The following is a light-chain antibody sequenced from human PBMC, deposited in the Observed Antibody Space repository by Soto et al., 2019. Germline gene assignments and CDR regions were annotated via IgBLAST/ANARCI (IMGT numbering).Light chain of an antibody. J-gene: IGKJ4*01. CDR3: QQSGTSPQLT. CDR1: QSVSNNY. Sequence: EIVLTQSPGTLSLSPGERATLSCRASQSVSNNYLAWYQQKPGQAPRLLIYDASSRATGIPHRFSGSGSGTDLTLTISRLEPEDFAVYYCQQSGTSPQLTFGGGTRVEI. V-gene: IGKV3-20*01. CDR2: DAS.